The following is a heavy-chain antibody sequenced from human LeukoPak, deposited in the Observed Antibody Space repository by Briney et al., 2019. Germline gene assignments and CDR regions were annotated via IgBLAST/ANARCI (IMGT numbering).Heavy chain of an antibody. J-gene: IGHJ4*02. D-gene: IGHD3-10*01. V-gene: IGHV1-18*01. Sequence: ASVKVSCKASGYTFTSYGISWVRQAPGQGLEWMGWISAYNGNTNYAQKLKGRVTMTTDTSTSTSYMELRSLRSDDTAVYYCARDLSFYGSGSQYYFDYWGQGTLVTVSS. CDR2: ISAYNGNT. CDR3: ARDLSFYGSGSQYYFDY. CDR1: GYTFTSYG.